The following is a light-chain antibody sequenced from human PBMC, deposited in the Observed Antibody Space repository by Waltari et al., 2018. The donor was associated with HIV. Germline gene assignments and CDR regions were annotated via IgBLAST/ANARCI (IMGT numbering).Light chain of an antibody. V-gene: IGLV4-69*01. CDR1: SGHSNYA. Sequence: QVVLTQSPSASASLGASVKVTCTLSSGHSNYAIAWHQQQPEKGPRYLMKVNNDGSHIKGDGIPDRFSGFSSGAERYLTISSLQSEDEADYYCQTWDTGIQIFGIGTKVTVL. J-gene: IGLJ1*01. CDR2: VNNDGSH. CDR3: QTWDTGIQI.